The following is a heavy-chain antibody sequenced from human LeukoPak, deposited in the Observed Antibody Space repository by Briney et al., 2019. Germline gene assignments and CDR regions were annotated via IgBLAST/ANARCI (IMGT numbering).Heavy chain of an antibody. Sequence: GGSLRLSCAASGFSFSSYGIHWVRQAPGKGLEWVAVISYDGSNKYYADSVKGRFTISRDNSKNTLYLQMNSLRAEDTAVYYCAKVANYGDPRYYGMDVWGQGTTVTVSS. J-gene: IGHJ6*02. CDR2: ISYDGSNK. D-gene: IGHD4-17*01. CDR3: AKVANYGDPRYYGMDV. CDR1: GFSFSSYG. V-gene: IGHV3-30*18.